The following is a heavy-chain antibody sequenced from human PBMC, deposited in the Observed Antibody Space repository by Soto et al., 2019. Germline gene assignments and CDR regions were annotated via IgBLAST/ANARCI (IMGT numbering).Heavy chain of an antibody. CDR1: GFTFSAYW. CDR2: IKHDGSEK. V-gene: IGHV3-7*01. CDR3: AIITRGFSMDV. Sequence: EVQLVESGGGLVQPGGSLRLSCAASGFTFSAYWMSWVRQTPGKGLEWVANIKHDGSEKYYADSVKGRFTISRDNAKNSLFLEMNSLRAEDTAVFYCAIITRGFSMDVRGQGTTVTVSS. J-gene: IGHJ6*02. D-gene: IGHD1-20*01.